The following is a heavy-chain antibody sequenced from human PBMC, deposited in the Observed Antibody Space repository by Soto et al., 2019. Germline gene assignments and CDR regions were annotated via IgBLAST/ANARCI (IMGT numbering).Heavy chain of an antibody. J-gene: IGHJ6*02. D-gene: IGHD3-3*01. CDR3: ARMVGVVTQGDYYYYGMDV. CDR1: GGSISSGGYY. V-gene: IGHV4-31*03. CDR2: IYYSGST. Sequence: QVQLQESGPGLVKPSQTLSLTCTVSGGSISSGGYYWSWIRQHPGKGLEWIGYIYYSGSTYYNPSLKSRVTISVDTSKNQFSLKLSSVTAADTAVYYCARMVGVVTQGDYYYYGMDVWGQGTTVTVSS.